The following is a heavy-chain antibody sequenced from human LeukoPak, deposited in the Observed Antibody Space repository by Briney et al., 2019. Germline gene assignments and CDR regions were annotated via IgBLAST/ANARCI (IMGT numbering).Heavy chain of an antibody. J-gene: IGHJ6*02. CDR1: GFTFSSYG. Sequence: PGGSLRLSCAASGFTFSSYGMHWVRQAPGKGLEWVAVVSYDGSSENYADSVKGRFIISRDNSKNTLYLQMNSLRAEDTAVYYCARDRVLYFYYGMDVWGQGTTVTVSS. CDR2: VSYDGSSE. V-gene: IGHV3-30*03. D-gene: IGHD2-21*01. CDR3: ARDRVLYFYYGMDV.